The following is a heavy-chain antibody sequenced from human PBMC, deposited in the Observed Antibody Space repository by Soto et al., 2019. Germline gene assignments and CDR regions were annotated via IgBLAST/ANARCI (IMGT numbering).Heavy chain of an antibody. D-gene: IGHD6-13*01. Sequence: ASVKVSCKASGYTFTSYDINWVRQATGQGLEWMGWMNPNSGNTGYAQKFQGRVTMTRNTSISTAYMELSSLRSEDTAVYYCARVRIAAAGTSVDTWGQGTLVTVSS. CDR1: GYTFTSYD. CDR3: ARVRIAAAGTSVDT. J-gene: IGHJ5*02. CDR2: MNPNSGNT. V-gene: IGHV1-8*01.